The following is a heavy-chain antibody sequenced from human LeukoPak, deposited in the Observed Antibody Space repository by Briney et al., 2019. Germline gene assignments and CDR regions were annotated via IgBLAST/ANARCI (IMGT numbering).Heavy chain of an antibody. J-gene: IGHJ4*02. V-gene: IGHV3-7*01. CDR1: GFTFSSYW. Sequence: GGSLRLSCAASGFTFSSYWMSWVRQAPGKGLEWVANIKQDGSEKYYVDSVKGRFTISRDNAKNSLYLQMNRLRAEDTAVYYCARESIVVVVAADLDYWGQGTLVTVSS. D-gene: IGHD2-15*01. CDR3: ARESIVVVVAADLDY. CDR2: IKQDGSEK.